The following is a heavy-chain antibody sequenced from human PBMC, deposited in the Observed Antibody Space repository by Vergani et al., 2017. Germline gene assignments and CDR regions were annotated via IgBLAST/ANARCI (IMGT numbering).Heavy chain of an antibody. V-gene: IGHV4-59*01. D-gene: IGHD3-9*01. J-gene: IGHJ4*02. CDR3: ARAPLDWLSPSD. CDR2: IYYSGST. CDR1: GGSISSYY. Sequence: QVQLQESGPGLVKPSETLSLTCTVSGGSISSYYWSWVRQPPGEGLEWIGYIYYSGSTNYNPSLKSRVTISVDTSKNQFSLKLSSVPAADTAVYYCARAPLDWLSPSDWGQGTLVTVSS.